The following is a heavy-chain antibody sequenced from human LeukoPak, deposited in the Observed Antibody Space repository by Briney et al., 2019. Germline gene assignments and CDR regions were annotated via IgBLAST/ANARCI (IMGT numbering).Heavy chain of an antibody. J-gene: IGHJ4*02. V-gene: IGHV1-2*02. CDR1: GYTFTGYY. D-gene: IGHD3-10*01. CDR2: INPNSGGT. CDR3: ARNQYYYGSGSYYGN. Sequence: ASVKVSCKASGYTFTGYYMHWVRQAPGQGLEWMGWINPNSGGTNYAQKFQGRVTMTRDTSISTVYMELSRLRSDDTAVYYCARNQYYYGSGSYYGNWGQGTLVTVSS.